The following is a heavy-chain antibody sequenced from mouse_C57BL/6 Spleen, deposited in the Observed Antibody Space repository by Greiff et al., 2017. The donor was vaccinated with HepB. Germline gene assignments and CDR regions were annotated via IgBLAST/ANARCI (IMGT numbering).Heavy chain of an antibody. J-gene: IGHJ2*01. CDR2: IYPRSGNN. Sequence: QVQLQQSGAELARPGASVKLSCKASGYTFTSYGISWVKQRTGQGLEWIGEIYPRSGNNYYNEKFKGKATLTADKSSSTAYMELRSLTSEDSAVYFCARSEYYGSRGYWGQGTTLTVSS. V-gene: IGHV1-81*01. CDR3: ARSEYYGSRGY. CDR1: GYTFTSYG. D-gene: IGHD1-1*01.